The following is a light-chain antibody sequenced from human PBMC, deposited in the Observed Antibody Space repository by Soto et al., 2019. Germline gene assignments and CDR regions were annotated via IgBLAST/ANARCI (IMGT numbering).Light chain of an antibody. J-gene: IGLJ1*01. V-gene: IGLV2-14*01. Sequence: QSALTQPASVSGSPGQSITISCTGTSSDVGSYNFVSWYQQHPGKAPKRMIFDVSDRPSGDSDRYSGSKSGNTASLTISGLQAEDVADYYCSSYTTSTTYVLGSGTKLTV. CDR3: SSYTTSTTYV. CDR2: DVS. CDR1: SSDVGSYNF.